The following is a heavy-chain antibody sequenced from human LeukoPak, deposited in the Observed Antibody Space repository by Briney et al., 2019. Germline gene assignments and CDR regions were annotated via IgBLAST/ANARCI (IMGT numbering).Heavy chain of an antibody. CDR3: ARGFRYYGSGSYNPQEKQPRFRSKYYYYYMDV. CDR1: GYTFTSYD. J-gene: IGHJ6*03. CDR2: MNPNSGNT. Sequence: ATVKVSCKASGYTFTSYDINWARQATGQGLEWMGWMNPNSGNTGYAQKFQGRFTITRNTSISTAYMELGSLRSEDTAVYYCARGFRYYGSGSYNPQEKQPRFRSKYYYYYMDVWGKGTTVTVSS. D-gene: IGHD3-10*01. V-gene: IGHV1-8*03.